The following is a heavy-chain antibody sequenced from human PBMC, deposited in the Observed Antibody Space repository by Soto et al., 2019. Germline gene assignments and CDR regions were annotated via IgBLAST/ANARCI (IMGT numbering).Heavy chain of an antibody. J-gene: IGHJ6*03. CDR3: ARGGRFLEWLLHYYYYMDV. CDR1: GGSFSGYY. Sequence: SETLSLTCAVYGGSFSGYYWSWIRQPPGKGLEWIGEINHSGSTNYNPSLKSRVTISVDTSKNQFSLKLSSVTAADTAVYYCARGGRFLEWLLHYYYYMDVWGKGTTVTVSS. CDR2: INHSGST. V-gene: IGHV4-34*01. D-gene: IGHD3-3*01.